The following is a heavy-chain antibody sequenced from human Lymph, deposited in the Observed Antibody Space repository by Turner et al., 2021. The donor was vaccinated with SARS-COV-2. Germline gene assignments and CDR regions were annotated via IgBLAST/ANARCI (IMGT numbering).Heavy chain of an antibody. V-gene: IGHV4-59*08. J-gene: IGHJ6*02. Sequence: QLQLQGSGPGLVKPSETLSLPCTFSGGSTSSYYWTWIRQPPGKGLEWSGYIHYSGSTNYNPSLKSRVTISVDTSKNQFSLKLNTVTAADTAVYYCARHGFSGWYGGGMDVWGQGTTVTVSS. CDR3: ARHGFSGWYGGGMDV. D-gene: IGHD6-19*01. CDR2: IHYSGST. CDR1: GGSTSSYY.